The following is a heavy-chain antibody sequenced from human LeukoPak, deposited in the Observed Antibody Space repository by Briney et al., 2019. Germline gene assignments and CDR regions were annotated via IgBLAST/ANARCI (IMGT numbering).Heavy chain of an antibody. D-gene: IGHD4-17*01. J-gene: IGHJ4*02. CDR2: IYYTGTT. CDR1: GATISSGGYY. CDR3: ARANPDYGDYVFDL. Sequence: SQTLSLTCTVSGATISSGGYYWSWIRQHPGKGLEWIGYIYYTGTTYYNPSLKSRVTSSVDTSKNQFSLKMSSVTAADTALYYCARANPDYGDYVFDLWGQGTLVTVSS. V-gene: IGHV4-31*03.